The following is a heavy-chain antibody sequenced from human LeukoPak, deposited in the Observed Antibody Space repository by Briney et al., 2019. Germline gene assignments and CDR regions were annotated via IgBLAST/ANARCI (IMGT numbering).Heavy chain of an antibody. J-gene: IGHJ4*02. V-gene: IGHV3-21*01. Sequence: GVLRLSCAASGFTFSSYSMNWVRQAPGKGLEWVSSISSSSSYIFYAGSVKGRFTISRDNAKNSLYLQMNSLRAEDTAVYYCARGGRIAAVVLDYWGQGTLVTVSS. D-gene: IGHD6-13*01. CDR2: ISSSSSYI. CDR1: GFTFSSYS. CDR3: ARGGRIAAVVLDY.